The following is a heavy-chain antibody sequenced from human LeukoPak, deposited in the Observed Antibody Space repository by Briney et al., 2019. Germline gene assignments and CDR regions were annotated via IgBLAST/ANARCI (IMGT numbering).Heavy chain of an antibody. J-gene: IGHJ4*02. CDR3: ARARGTTVTTLFDY. V-gene: IGHV1-18*01. CDR2: ISAYNGNT. D-gene: IGHD4-17*01. CDR1: GYTFTSYG. Sequence: ASVKVSCKASGYTFTSYGISWVRQAPGQGLEWMGWISAYNGNTNYAQKLQGRVTMTTDTSTSTAYMELRSLRSDDTAVYYCARARGTTVTTLFDYWGQGTLVTVSS.